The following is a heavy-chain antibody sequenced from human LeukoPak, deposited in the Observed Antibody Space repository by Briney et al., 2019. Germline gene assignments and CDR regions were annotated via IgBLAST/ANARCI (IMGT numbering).Heavy chain of an antibody. CDR3: AKDRPFRDGYNSELDY. J-gene: IGHJ4*02. V-gene: IGHV3-30*18. Sequence: PGGSLRLSCAASGFTFSSYGMHWVRQAPGKGLEWVAVISYDGSNKYYADSVKGRFTISGDNSKNTLYLQMNSLRAEDTAVYYCAKDRPFRDGYNSELDYWGQGTLVTVSS. D-gene: IGHD5-24*01. CDR2: ISYDGSNK. CDR1: GFTFSSYG.